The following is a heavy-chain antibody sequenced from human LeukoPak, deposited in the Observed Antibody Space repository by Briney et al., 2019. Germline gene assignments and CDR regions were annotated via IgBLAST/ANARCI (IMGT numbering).Heavy chain of an antibody. V-gene: IGHV3-66*01. CDR1: GFIVSDNY. Sequence: PGGSLRLSCAASGFIVSDNYMSWVRQAPGKGLEWLSVIYGGNSTYYAVSVKGRFTISRDTSKDTLYLQMNSLTVEDTAVYYCAKGGYSGHEFDFWGQGALVTVSS. D-gene: IGHD5-12*01. CDR2: IYGGNST. CDR3: AKGGYSGHEFDF. J-gene: IGHJ5*01.